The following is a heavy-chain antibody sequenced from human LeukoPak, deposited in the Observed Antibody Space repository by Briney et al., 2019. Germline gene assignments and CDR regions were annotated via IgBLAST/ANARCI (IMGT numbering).Heavy chain of an antibody. D-gene: IGHD1-26*01. V-gene: IGHV3-48*03. Sequence: SGGSLRLSCAASGFTFSSYEMNWVRQAPGKGLEWVSYISSSGSTIYYADSVKGRFTISRDNAKNTLYLQMNSLRAEDTAVYYCAKAISVGATTDAADWGQGTLVTVSS. CDR3: AKAISVGATTDAAD. J-gene: IGHJ4*02. CDR2: ISSSGSTI. CDR1: GFTFSSYE.